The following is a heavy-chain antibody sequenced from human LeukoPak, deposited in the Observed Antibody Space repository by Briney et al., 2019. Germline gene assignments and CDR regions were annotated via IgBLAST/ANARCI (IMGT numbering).Heavy chain of an antibody. Sequence: GGSLRLSCAASGFTFSTYSMNWVRQAPGKGLEWVSYITSSSSHIYYAGSVKGRFTISRDNAKNSLYLQMNSLRDEDTAVYYCASAYDNTRGPHDYWGQGTLVTVSS. CDR2: ITSSSSHI. V-gene: IGHV3-48*02. CDR1: GFTFSTYS. J-gene: IGHJ4*02. CDR3: ASAYDNTRGPHDY. D-gene: IGHD3-22*01.